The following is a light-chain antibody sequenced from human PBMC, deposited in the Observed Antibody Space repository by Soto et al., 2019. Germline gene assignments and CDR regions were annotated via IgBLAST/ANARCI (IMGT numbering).Light chain of an antibody. CDR1: QSVSSSY. V-gene: IGKV3-20*01. J-gene: IGKJ1*01. CDR2: GAS. CDR3: QQYNKWPPRT. Sequence: EIVLTQSPGTLSLSPGERATLSCRASQSVSSSYLAWYQQKPGQAPRLLIYGASSRATGIPDRFSGSGSGTDFTLTISRLEPEDFAVYYCQQYNKWPPRTLGQGTKVDIK.